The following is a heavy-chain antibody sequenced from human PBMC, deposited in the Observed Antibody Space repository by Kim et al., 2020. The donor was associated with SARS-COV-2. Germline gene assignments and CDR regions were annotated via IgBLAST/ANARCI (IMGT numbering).Heavy chain of an antibody. CDR2: IYPGDSDT. Sequence: GESLKISCKGSGYSFTSYWIGWVRQMPGKGLEWMGIIYPGDSDTRYSPSFQGQVTISADKSISTAYLQWSSLKASDTAMYYCARDGNHPLGSTAAGTVDYYYGMDVWGQGTTVTVSS. V-gene: IGHV5-51*01. J-gene: IGHJ6*02. D-gene: IGHD6-13*01. CDR3: ARDGNHPLGSTAAGTVDYYYGMDV. CDR1: GYSFTSYW.